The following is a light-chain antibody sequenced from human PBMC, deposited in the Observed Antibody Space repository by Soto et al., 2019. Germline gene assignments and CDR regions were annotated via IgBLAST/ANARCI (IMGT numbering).Light chain of an antibody. CDR1: IGSSY. V-gene: IGLV1-51*02. Sequence: QSVLTQPPSVSAAPGQKVTISCSGIGSSYISWYQQLPGTAPKLLVYESNKRPSGIPDRFSGSKSGTSATLGITGLQAGDEADYYCGTWDNSLSAGVFGGVTQLTVL. CDR2: ESN. CDR3: GTWDNSLSAGV. J-gene: IGLJ2*01.